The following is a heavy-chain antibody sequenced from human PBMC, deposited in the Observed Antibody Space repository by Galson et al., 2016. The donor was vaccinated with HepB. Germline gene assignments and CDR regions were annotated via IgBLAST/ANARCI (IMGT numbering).Heavy chain of an antibody. V-gene: IGHV4-31*03. CDR2: IYYSGST. CDR1: GGSIGSGGYY. J-gene: IGHJ4*02. D-gene: IGHD7-27*01. Sequence: TLSLTCSVSGGSIGSGGYYWGWIRQHPGKGLEWIGYIYYSGSTYYNPSLKSRVTISVDTSKNQFSLKLSSVTAADTAVYYCARDEGAGEYFDYWGQGTLVTVSS. CDR3: ARDEGAGEYFDY.